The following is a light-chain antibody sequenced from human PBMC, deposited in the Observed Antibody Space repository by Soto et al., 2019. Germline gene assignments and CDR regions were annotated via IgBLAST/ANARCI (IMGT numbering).Light chain of an antibody. V-gene: IGKV1-5*01. CDR2: DAS. CDR1: QSISSW. J-gene: IGKJ2*01. CDR3: QQYNSYSLMGT. Sequence: DIQMTQSPSTLSASVGDRVTITCRASQSISSWLAWYQQKPGKAPKLLIYDASSLESGVPSRFSGSGSGTEFTLTISSLQPDDFATYYCQQYNSYSLMGTFGQGTKLEIK.